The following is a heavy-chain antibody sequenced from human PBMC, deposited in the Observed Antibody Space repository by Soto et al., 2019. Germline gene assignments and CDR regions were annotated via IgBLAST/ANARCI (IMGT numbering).Heavy chain of an antibody. CDR1: GGSISSYY. CDR3: ARDRRRYFDWLLSRTTYYYYGVDV. Sequence: SETLSLTCTVSGGSISSYYWSWIRQPPGKGLEWIGYIYYSGSTNYNPSLKSRVTISVDTSKNQFSLKLSSVTAADTAVYYCARDRRRYFDWLLSRTTYYYYGVDVWGQGTTVTVSS. D-gene: IGHD3-9*01. J-gene: IGHJ6*02. CDR2: IYYSGST. V-gene: IGHV4-59*01.